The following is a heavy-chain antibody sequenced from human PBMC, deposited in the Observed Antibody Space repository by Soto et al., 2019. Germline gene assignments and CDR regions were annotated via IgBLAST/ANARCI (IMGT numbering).Heavy chain of an antibody. D-gene: IGHD5-12*01. CDR1: GGSISSCSYY. Sequence: SGTPSLTCTVPGGSISSCSYYWGWIRQPPGKGLEWIGNIYYSGSTYYNPSLKSRVTISVDTSKNQFSLKLSSVTAADTAVYYCAAGGGLPRYYWGQGTLVTVSS. J-gene: IGHJ4*02. CDR3: AAGGGLPRYY. V-gene: IGHV4-39*05. CDR2: IYYSGST.